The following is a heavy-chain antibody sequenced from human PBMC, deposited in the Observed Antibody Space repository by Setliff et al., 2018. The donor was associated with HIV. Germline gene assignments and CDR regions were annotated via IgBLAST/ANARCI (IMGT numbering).Heavy chain of an antibody. Sequence: GGSLRLSCAASGFTCSNAWMHWVRQAPGKGLVWVSRIGRDGTVANYADSVKGRFTISRDNARNTLFLQRNSLGVEDTALYYCGRDVRDAAADNWGRGTLVTVSS. CDR2: IGRDGTVA. CDR1: GFTCSNAW. CDR3: GRDVRDAAADN. J-gene: IGHJ4*02. D-gene: IGHD6-13*01. V-gene: IGHV3-74*01.